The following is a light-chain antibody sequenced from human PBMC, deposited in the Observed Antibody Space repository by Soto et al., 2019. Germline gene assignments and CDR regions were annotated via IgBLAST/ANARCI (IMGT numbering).Light chain of an antibody. V-gene: IGKV1-5*03. CDR1: QSISTW. CDR2: KAS. Sequence: DIQMTQSPSTLSASVGDRVTITCRTSQSISTWLAWYQQKPGKAPKLLIYKASSLESGVPSRFSGSGSGTEVTLTISSLQPDDVATYDCQQYNTYPLTFGGGTTVEIK. CDR3: QQYNTYPLT. J-gene: IGKJ4*01.